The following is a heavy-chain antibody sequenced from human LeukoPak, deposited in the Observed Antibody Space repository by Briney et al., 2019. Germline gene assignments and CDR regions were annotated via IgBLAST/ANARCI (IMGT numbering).Heavy chain of an antibody. CDR3: AKDSNYYDSSGPLG. V-gene: IGHV3-30*02. Sequence: SGGSLRLSCAASGFTFSSYGMHWVRQAPGKGLEWVAFIRYDGSNKYYADSVKGRFTISRDNSKNTLYLQMNSLRAEDTAVYYCAKDSNYYDSSGPLGWGQGTLVTVSS. D-gene: IGHD3-22*01. CDR1: GFTFSSYG. CDR2: IRYDGSNK. J-gene: IGHJ4*02.